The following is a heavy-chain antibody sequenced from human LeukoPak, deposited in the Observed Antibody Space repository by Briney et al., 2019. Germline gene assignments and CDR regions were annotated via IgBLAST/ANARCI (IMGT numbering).Heavy chain of an antibody. CDR2: IKGDGSDK. D-gene: IGHD3-16*01. V-gene: IGHV3-7*01. Sequence: GGSLRLSCAASGFTFSSYWMSWVRQAPGKGLEWLANIKGDGSDKNYVDSVKGRFTISRDNAKNSLFLQMSSLRGEDTALYYCATEHWGPNSWGQGTLVTVSS. CDR1: GFTFSSYW. J-gene: IGHJ4*02. CDR3: ATEHWGPNS.